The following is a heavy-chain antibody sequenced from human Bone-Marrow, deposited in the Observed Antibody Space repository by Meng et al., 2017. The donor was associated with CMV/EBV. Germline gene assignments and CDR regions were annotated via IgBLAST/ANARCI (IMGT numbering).Heavy chain of an antibody. J-gene: IGHJ3*02. CDR1: GFTFSQYH. Sequence: GGSLRLSCAASGFTFSQYHMSWIRQAPGKGLEWITYIESSGNTVYYADSVKGRFTISRDNAKRSVSLQMNGLSVDDTAVYYCARGTRYCSSTSCYTTMTRAFDIWGQGTMVTVSS. CDR3: ARGTRYCSSTSCYTTMTRAFDI. D-gene: IGHD2-2*02. V-gene: IGHV3-11*01. CDR2: IESSGNTV.